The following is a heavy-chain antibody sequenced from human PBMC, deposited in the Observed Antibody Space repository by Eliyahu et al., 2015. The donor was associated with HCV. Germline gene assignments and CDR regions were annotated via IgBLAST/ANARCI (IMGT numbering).Heavy chain of an antibody. Sequence: QVQLVQSGSELKKPGASVKVSCKASGYTFSSYDINWVRQAPXQGLESMGWINTNTGNPTYAQGFTGRFVFSLDTSVSTAFLQISSLKAEDTAVYYCAREKRLRYYYYYGMDVWGQGTTVTVS. CDR1: GYTFSSYD. CDR3: AREKRLRYYYYYGMDV. J-gene: IGHJ6*02. CDR2: INTNTGNP. D-gene: IGHD5-12*01. V-gene: IGHV7-4-1*02.